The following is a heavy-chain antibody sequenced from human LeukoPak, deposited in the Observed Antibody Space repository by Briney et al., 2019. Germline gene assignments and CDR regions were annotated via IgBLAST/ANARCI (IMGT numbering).Heavy chain of an antibody. J-gene: IGHJ4*02. CDR3: ARSLRRGFGELLAGNDY. CDR1: GGTFSSFG. Sequence: SVKVSCKASGGTFSSFGISWVRQAPGQGLEWMGRIIPILNIANYAQKFLGRVTITADKSTSTAYMELSSLRSEDTAVYYCARSLRRGFGELLAGNDYWGQGTLVTVSS. CDR2: IIPILNIA. D-gene: IGHD3-10*01. V-gene: IGHV1-69*04.